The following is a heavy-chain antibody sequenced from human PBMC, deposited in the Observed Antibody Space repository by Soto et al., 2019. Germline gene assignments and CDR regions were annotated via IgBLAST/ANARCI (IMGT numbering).Heavy chain of an antibody. CDR2: INAGNGNT. CDR3: ARGAVAIPSGLSWFDP. CDR1: GYTFTSYA. V-gene: IGHV1-3*01. D-gene: IGHD6-19*01. Sequence: QVQLVQSGAEVKKPGASVKVSCKASGYTFTSYAMHWVRQAPGQRLEWMGWINAGNGNTKYSQKFQGRVTITRDTSASTAYMELSSLRSEDTAVYYCARGAVAIPSGLSWFDPWGQXTLVXVSS. J-gene: IGHJ5*02.